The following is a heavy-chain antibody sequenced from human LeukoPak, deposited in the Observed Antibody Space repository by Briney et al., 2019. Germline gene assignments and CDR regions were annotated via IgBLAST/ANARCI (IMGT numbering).Heavy chain of an antibody. Sequence: GGSLRLSCAASGFTFDDYAMHWVRQAPGKGLEWVSGISWNSGSIGYADSVKGRFTISRDNAKNSLYLQMNSLRAEDTALYYCAKGDSMASSLDYWGQGTLVTVYS. CDR1: GFTFDDYA. J-gene: IGHJ4*02. D-gene: IGHD6-13*01. V-gene: IGHV3-9*01. CDR2: ISWNSGSI. CDR3: AKGDSMASSLDY.